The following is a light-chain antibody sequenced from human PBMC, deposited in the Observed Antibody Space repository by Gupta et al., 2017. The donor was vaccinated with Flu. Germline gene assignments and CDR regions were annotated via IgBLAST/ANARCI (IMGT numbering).Light chain of an antibody. CDR1: QSRLHSDGKTY. Sequence: VTPGQPASISCKSSQSRLHSDGKTYLFWYLQKEGQPPQLLIYEGSKRGSGVPDRISGSGSGTDFTLKISRVEAEDVGIYYCRQRIQFPFTFGGGTKVEIK. V-gene: IGKV2D-29*01. CDR2: EGS. CDR3: RQRIQFPFT. J-gene: IGKJ4*01.